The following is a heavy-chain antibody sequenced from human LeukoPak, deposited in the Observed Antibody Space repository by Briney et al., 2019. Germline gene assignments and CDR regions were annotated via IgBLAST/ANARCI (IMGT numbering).Heavy chain of an antibody. D-gene: IGHD3-3*01. V-gene: IGHV3-21*01. CDR3: ARDPDYDFWSGYYRGYYYYGMDV. CDR2: ISSSSSYI. J-gene: IGHJ6*02. CDR1: GFTFSSYS. Sequence: GSLRLSCAASGFTFSSYSMNWVRQAPGKGLEWVSSISSSSSYIYYADSVKGRFTISRDNAKNSLYLQMNSLRAEDTAVYYCARDPDYDFWSGYYRGYYYYGMDVWGQGTTVTVSS.